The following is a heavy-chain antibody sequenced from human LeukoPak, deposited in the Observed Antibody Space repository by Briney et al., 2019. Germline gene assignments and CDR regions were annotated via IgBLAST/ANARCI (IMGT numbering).Heavy chain of an antibody. CDR1: GGSINSYY. Sequence: SETLSLTCTVSGGSINSYYWSWIRQPPGKGLEWIGYIYYSGSTNYNPSLKSRVTIAVDTSKNQFSLRLTSVTAADTAVYYCARVAPTRGFASSGYYPLDYWGQGTLVNVSS. CDR2: IYYSGST. CDR3: ARVAPTRGFASSGYYPLDY. J-gene: IGHJ4*02. D-gene: IGHD3-22*01. V-gene: IGHV4-59*01.